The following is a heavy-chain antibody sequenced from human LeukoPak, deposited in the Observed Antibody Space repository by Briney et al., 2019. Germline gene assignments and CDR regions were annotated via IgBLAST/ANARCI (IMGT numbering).Heavy chain of an antibody. CDR2: ISGSGGST. V-gene: IGHV3-23*01. J-gene: IGHJ4*02. CDR1: GFTFNNYA. D-gene: IGHD6-19*01. Sequence: GGSLRLSCAASGFTFNNYAMSWVRQAPGKGLEWVSAISGSGGSTYYADSVKGRFTISRDNSKNTLYLQMNSLRAEDTALYFCAKDYSSGWYSFDYWGQGTLVTISS. CDR3: AKDYSSGWYSFDY.